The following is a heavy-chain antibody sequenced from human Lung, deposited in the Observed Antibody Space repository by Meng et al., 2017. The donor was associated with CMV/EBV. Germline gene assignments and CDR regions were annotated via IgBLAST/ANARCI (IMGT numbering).Heavy chain of an antibody. V-gene: IGHV4-4*02. CDR1: GTLSSLNW. Sequence: GTLSSLNWSIWLRQSPGEGLEFIGEINHSGSINYNPSLRTRLTISVDKSNSQFSLRLTSATAADTAVYYCARNAYSGTYYGPGGFDLWGQGILVTVSS. CDR2: INHSGSI. D-gene: IGHD3-10*01. CDR3: ARNAYSGTYYGPGGFDL. J-gene: IGHJ4*02.